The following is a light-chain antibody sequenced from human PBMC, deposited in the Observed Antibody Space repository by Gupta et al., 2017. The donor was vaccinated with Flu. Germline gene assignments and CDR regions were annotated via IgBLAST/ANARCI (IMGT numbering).Light chain of an antibody. J-gene: IGLJ3*02. CDR1: SSNLGADFA. CDR2: NDN. Sequence: QSVLTQPPSVSGGPGKRVTISFTGGSSNLGADFAVHWYQQVPGAAPKPLIFNDNIRHSVVPERFSGSKSATSASLTITALHAEEEAYYYCQSYDRSTSVWVFGGGTKVTVL. V-gene: IGLV1-40*01. CDR3: QSYDRSTSVWV.